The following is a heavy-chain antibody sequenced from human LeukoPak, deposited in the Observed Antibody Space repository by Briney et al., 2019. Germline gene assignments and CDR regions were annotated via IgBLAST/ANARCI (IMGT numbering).Heavy chain of an antibody. CDR3: AKVSGYSGSYYSFWRRPNWFDP. D-gene: IGHD1-26*01. CDR1: GFTFSSYA. CDR2: ISGSGGST. Sequence: GGSLRLSCAASGFTFSSYAMSWVRQAPGKGLEWVSAISGSGGSTYYADSVKGRFTISRDNSKNTLYLQMNSLRAEDTAVYYCAKVSGYSGSYYSFWRRPNWFDPWGQGTLVTVSS. V-gene: IGHV3-23*01. J-gene: IGHJ5*02.